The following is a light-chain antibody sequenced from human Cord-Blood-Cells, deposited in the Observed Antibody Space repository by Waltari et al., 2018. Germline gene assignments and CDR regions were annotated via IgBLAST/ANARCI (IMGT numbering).Light chain of an antibody. CDR2: EGS. Sequence: QSALTQPASVSGSPGQSITLSCPGPSHDVGSYNLFSWYQQPPSKAPKLMIYEGSKRPSGVSNRFSGSKSGNTASLTISGLQAEDEADYYCCSYAGSSTYVVFGGGTKLTVL. CDR3: CSYAGSSTYVV. V-gene: IGLV2-23*01. J-gene: IGLJ2*01. CDR1: SHDVGSYNL.